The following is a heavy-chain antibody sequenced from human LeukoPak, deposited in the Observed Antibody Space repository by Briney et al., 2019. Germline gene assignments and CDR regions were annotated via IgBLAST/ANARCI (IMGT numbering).Heavy chain of an antibody. J-gene: IGHJ4*02. CDR1: GGSFSGYY. Sequence: SETLSLTCAVYGGSFSGYYWSWIRQPPGKGLEWIGEINHSGSTNYDPSLKSRVTISVDTSKNQFSLKLSSVTAADTAVYYCARDFWSGYYPYYFDYWGQGTLVTVSS. V-gene: IGHV4-34*01. CDR3: ARDFWSGYYPYYFDY. D-gene: IGHD3-3*01. CDR2: INHSGST.